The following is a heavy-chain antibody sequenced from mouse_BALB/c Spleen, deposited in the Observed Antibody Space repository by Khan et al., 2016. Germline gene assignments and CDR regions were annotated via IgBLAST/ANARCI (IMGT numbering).Heavy chain of an antibody. CDR2: IDPANGNT. CDR1: GFNIKDTY. Sequence: EVELVESGAELVKPGASVKLSCTASGFNIKDTYMHWVKQRPELGLVWIGRIDPANGNTKYAPKFQGKATITAYPSSHTPYLQLTSLTSEDTAVDYCARGRTAFAYWGQGTLVSVSA. D-gene: IGHD4-1*01. V-gene: IGHV14-3*02. J-gene: IGHJ3*01. CDR3: ARGRTAFAY.